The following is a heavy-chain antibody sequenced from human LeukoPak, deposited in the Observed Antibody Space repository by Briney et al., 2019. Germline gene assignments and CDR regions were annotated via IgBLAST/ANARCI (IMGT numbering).Heavy chain of an antibody. J-gene: IGHJ4*02. CDR3: ARDYCDSSGYYLDY. V-gene: IGHV3-7*01. CDR1: GFTFSSYA. Sequence: GGSLRLSCAASGFTFSSYAMHWVRQAPGKGLEWVANIKQDGSEKYYVDSVKGRFTISRDNAKNSLYLQMNSLRAEDTAVYYCARDYCDSSGYYLDYWGQGTLVTVSS. D-gene: IGHD3-22*01. CDR2: IKQDGSEK.